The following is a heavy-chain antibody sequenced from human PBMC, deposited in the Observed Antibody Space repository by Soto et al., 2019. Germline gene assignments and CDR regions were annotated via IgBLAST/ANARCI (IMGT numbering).Heavy chain of an antibody. V-gene: IGHV1-46*01. Sequence: QVQLVQSGAEVKKPGASVKVSCKASGYIFSNYYIHWVRQAPGQGLEWMGIINPSGSSTRYAQKFQGRVTMTRDTSSSTGYMELSSLRFDDTAVYYCARDVGDSGSHWFDPGGQGRLVTVSS. CDR2: INPSGSST. J-gene: IGHJ5*02. CDR1: GYIFSNYY. CDR3: ARDVGDSGSHWFDP. D-gene: IGHD1-26*01.